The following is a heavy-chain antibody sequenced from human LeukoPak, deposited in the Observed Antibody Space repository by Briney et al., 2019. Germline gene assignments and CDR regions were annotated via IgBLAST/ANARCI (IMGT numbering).Heavy chain of an antibody. CDR1: GGSFSGYY. D-gene: IGHD3-10*01. J-gene: IGHJ6*03. CDR2: INHSGST. Sequence: SETLSLTCAVYGGSFSGYYWSWIRQPPGKGLEWIGEINHSGSTNYNPSLKSRVTISVDTSKNQFSLKLSSVTAADTAVYYCARTRTTHYYGSGNPIYYYYYMDVWGKGTAVTVSS. CDR3: ARTRTTHYYGSGNPIYYYYYMDV. V-gene: IGHV4-34*01.